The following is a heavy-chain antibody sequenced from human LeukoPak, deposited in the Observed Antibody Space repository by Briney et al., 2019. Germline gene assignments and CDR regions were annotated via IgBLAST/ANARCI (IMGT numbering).Heavy chain of an antibody. CDR2: IYTSGTT. CDR1: GGSISSGSYY. V-gene: IGHV4-61*02. D-gene: IGHD3-22*01. CDR3: ARPPHYYDTSGYSV. Sequence: SETLSLTCTVSGGSISSGSYYWSWIRQPAGRGLEWIGRIYTSGTTNYNPSLKSRVTISVDTSKTQFSLKLSSVTAADTAVYYCARPPHYYDTSGYSVWGQGTLVTVSS. J-gene: IGHJ4*02.